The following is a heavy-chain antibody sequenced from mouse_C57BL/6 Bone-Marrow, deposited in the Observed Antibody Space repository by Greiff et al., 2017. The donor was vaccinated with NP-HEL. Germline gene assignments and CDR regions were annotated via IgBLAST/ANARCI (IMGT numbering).Heavy chain of an antibody. CDR1: GYTFTSYT. CDR2: INPSSGYT. Sequence: VQLQQSGAELARPGASVKMSCKASGYTFTSYTMHWVKQRPGQGLEWIGYINPSSGYTKYNQKLKDKATLTADKSSSTAYMQLSSLTSEDSAVYYWARAYYYGSSEYYFDYWGQGTTLTVSS. D-gene: IGHD1-1*01. V-gene: IGHV1-4*01. J-gene: IGHJ2*01. CDR3: ARAYYYGSSEYYFDY.